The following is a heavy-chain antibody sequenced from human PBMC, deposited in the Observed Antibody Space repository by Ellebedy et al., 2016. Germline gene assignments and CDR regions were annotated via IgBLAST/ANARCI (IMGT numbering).Heavy chain of an antibody. CDR2: ISYDGSNK. CDR1: GFTFSSYA. J-gene: IGHJ4*02. CDR3: ARDGRPAVACFDY. V-gene: IGHV3-30-3*01. D-gene: IGHD6-19*01. Sequence: GESLKISXAASGFTFSSYAMHWVRQAPGKGLEWVAVISYDGSNKYYADSVKGRFTISRDNSKNTLYLQMNSLRAEDTAVYYCARDGRPAVACFDYWGQGTLVTVSS.